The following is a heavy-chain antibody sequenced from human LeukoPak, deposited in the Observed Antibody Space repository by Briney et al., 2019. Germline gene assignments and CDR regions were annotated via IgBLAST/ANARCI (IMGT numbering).Heavy chain of an antibody. J-gene: IGHJ4*02. CDR3: ARRNYGDYDHYFDN. CDR2: IYSSGGT. Sequence: SETLSLTCTVSGGSIGIYFWSWIRQPPGKGLEWVGYIYSSGGTNYNPSLKSRVTISADTSRNPFSLNLRSVTAADTAGYYCARRNYGDYDHYFDNWGQGTLVTVSS. CDR1: GGSIGIYF. V-gene: IGHV4-59*08. D-gene: IGHD4-17*01.